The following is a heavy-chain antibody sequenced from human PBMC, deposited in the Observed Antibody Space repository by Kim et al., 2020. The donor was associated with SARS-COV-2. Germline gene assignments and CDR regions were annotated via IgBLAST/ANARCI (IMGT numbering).Heavy chain of an antibody. J-gene: IGHJ5*02. Sequence: SGSTHYNPSLKSRVTISVDTSKNQFSLKLSSVTAADTAVYYCARGVRGSPWGQGTLVTFSS. V-gene: IGHV4-34*01. CDR3: ARGVRGSP. CDR2: SGST. D-gene: IGHD3-10*01.